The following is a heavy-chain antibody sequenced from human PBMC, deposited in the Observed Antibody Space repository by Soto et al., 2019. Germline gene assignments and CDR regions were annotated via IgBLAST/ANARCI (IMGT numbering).Heavy chain of an antibody. CDR1: GYTFTSYY. D-gene: IGHD3-3*01. V-gene: IGHV1-58*02. CDR3: AAQGSGSHYYYYYGMDV. CDR2: IVVGSGNT. J-gene: IGHJ6*02. Sequence: ASVKVSCQASGYTFTSYYMQWVRQARGQRLEWIGWIVVGSGNTNYAQKFQERVTITRDMSTSTAYMELSSLRSEDTAVYYCAAQGSGSHYYYYYGMDVWGQGTTVTVSS.